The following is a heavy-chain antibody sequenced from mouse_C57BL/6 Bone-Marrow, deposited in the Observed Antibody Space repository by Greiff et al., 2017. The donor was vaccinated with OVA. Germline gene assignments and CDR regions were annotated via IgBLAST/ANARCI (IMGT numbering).Heavy chain of an antibody. V-gene: IGHV1-26*01. J-gene: IGHJ3*01. Sequence: VQLQQSGPELVKPGASVKISCKASGYTFTDYYMNWVKQSHGKSLEWIGDINPNNGGTSYNQKFKGKATLTVDKSSSTAYMELRSLTSEDSAVYYCARTPREFAYWGQGTLGTVSA. D-gene: IGHD6-1*01. CDR2: INPNNGGT. CDR1: GYTFTDYY. CDR3: ARTPREFAY.